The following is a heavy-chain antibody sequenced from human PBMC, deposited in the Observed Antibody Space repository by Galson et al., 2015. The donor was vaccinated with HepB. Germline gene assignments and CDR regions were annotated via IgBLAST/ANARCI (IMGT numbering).Heavy chain of an antibody. CDR1: GFTFSSYS. CDR3: ARLAAGGYYYMDV. Sequence: SLRLSCAASGFTFSSYSMNWVRQAPGKGLEWVSYISSSSSTIYYADSVKGRLTISRDNAKNSLYLQMNSLRAEDTAVYYCARLAAGGYYYMDVWGKGTTVTVSS. D-gene: IGHD6-13*01. CDR2: ISSSSSTI. J-gene: IGHJ6*03. V-gene: IGHV3-48*01.